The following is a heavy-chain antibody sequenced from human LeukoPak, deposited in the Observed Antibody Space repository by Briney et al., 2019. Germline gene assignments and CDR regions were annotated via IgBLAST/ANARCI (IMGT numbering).Heavy chain of an antibody. CDR1: GFTFSSYA. V-gene: IGHV3-30-3*01. D-gene: IGHD3-3*01. CDR3: ARDGYYDFWSGYYNYYYYGMDV. J-gene: IGHJ6*02. CDR2: ISYDGSNK. Sequence: GGSLRLSCAASGFTFSSYAMHRVRQAPGKGLEWVAVISYDGSNKYYADSVKGRFTISRDNSKNTLYLQMNSLRAEDTAVYYCARDGYYDFWSGYYNYYYYGMDVWGQGTTVTVSS.